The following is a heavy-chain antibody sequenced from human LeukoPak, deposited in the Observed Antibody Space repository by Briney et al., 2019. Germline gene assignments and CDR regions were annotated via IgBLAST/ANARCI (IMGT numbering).Heavy chain of an antibody. J-gene: IGHJ5*02. V-gene: IGHV5-51*01. CDR2: IYHGDSDT. D-gene: IGHD2-15*01. Sequence: GESLNISCKGSGYSFTSYWIGWVRQMPGKGLEWMGIIYHGDSDTRYSPSFQGQVTISADKSISTAYLQWSSLKASDTAMYYCARLSHYCSGGSCYSNGWFDPWGQGTLVTVSS. CDR1: GYSFTSYW. CDR3: ARLSHYCSGGSCYSNGWFDP.